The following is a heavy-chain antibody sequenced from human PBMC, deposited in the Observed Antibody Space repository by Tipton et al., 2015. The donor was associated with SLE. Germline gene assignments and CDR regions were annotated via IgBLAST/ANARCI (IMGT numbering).Heavy chain of an antibody. CDR2: IRDSTSDV. D-gene: IGHD2-21*01. CDR3: ATDHDWAFDY. CDR1: GFVFSDYP. V-gene: IGHV3-48*02. J-gene: IGHJ4*02. Sequence: SLRLSCAASGFVFSDYPMNWVRQAPGKGLEWLSNIRDSTSDVYYADSVKGRFTMSRDSAENSLYLQMNSLRDEDTAAYYCATDHDWAFDYWGQGILVTVSS.